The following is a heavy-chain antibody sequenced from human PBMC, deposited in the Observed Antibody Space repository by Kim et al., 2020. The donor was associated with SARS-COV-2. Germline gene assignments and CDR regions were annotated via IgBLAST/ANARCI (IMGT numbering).Heavy chain of an antibody. CDR1: GGTFSDFA. CDR2: IIPILGST. Sequence: SVKVSCKASGGTFSDFAITWVRQAPGQGLEWLGRIIPILGSTNYAQRFQGRATITADRSTNTVYMELSSLTSGDTAVYYCAREIGVTPSYFYHALDVWG. D-gene: IGHD2-21*02. CDR3: AREIGVTPSYFYHALDV. V-gene: IGHV1-69*04. J-gene: IGHJ6*02.